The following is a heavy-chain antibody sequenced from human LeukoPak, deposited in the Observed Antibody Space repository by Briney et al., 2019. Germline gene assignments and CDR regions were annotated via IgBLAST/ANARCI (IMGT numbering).Heavy chain of an antibody. Sequence: GRSLRLSCAASGLTFDDYAMHWVRQAPGKGLEWVSGISWNSGSIGYADSVKGRFTISRDNAKNSLYLQMNSLRAEDTALYYCAKGTYYYDSSVDYWGQGTLVTVSS. D-gene: IGHD3-22*01. CDR2: ISWNSGSI. CDR1: GLTFDDYA. J-gene: IGHJ4*02. V-gene: IGHV3-9*01. CDR3: AKGTYYYDSSVDY.